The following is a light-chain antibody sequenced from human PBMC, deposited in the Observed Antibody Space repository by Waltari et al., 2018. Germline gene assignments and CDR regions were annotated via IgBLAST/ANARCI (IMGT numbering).Light chain of an antibody. V-gene: IGLV2-23*01. CDR1: STDVGSYNL. CDR2: EAN. CDR3: CSYAGSIFV. Sequence: QSALTQPASVSGSPGQSITISCTGTSTDVGSYNLVSWYQQHPGKAPKLIIYEANKRPSGISNRLSGSKSGNTASLTISGVEAEDEAEYYCCSYAGSIFVFGTGTKVTVL. J-gene: IGLJ1*01.